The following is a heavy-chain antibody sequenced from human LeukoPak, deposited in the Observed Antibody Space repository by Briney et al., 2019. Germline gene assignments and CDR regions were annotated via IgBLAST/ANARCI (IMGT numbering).Heavy chain of an antibody. D-gene: IGHD5-12*01. Sequence: TGGSLRLSCAASGFTFSSYGMHWVRQAPGKGLEWVAVIWYDGSNKYYADSVKGRFTISRDNSKNTLYLQMNSLRAEDTAVYYCAKVAFVDIVGYGMDVWGQGTTVTVSS. CDR2: IWYDGSNK. V-gene: IGHV3-30*02. J-gene: IGHJ6*02. CDR3: AKVAFVDIVGYGMDV. CDR1: GFTFSSYG.